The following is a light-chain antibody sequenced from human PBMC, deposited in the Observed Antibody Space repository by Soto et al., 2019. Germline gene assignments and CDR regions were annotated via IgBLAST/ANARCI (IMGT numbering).Light chain of an antibody. CDR2: AAS. CDR1: QRISNY. V-gene: IGKV1-39*01. Sequence: DIQMTQSPSSLSASVGDRVTITCRASQRISNYLNWYQQRPGKAPKRLIYAASGLQSGVPSRFSGSGSGTDFTLTISSLQPEDYATYYCQQSYTIPHTFGQGTKLEI. J-gene: IGKJ2*01. CDR3: QQSYTIPHT.